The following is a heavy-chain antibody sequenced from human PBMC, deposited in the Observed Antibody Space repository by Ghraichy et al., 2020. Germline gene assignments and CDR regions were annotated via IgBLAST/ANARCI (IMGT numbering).Heavy chain of an antibody. D-gene: IGHD3-16*02. J-gene: IGHJ4*02. V-gene: IGHV4-4*02. CDR1: GGSISSSNW. Sequence: SETLSLTCAVSGGSISSSNWWSWVRQPPGKRLEWIGEIDHSGSTNYNPSLKSRVTISVDKSKNQFSLKLSSVTAADTAVYYCARGDEPIRLGELSYYFDYWGQGTLVTVSS. CDR3: ARGDEPIRLGELSYYFDY. CDR2: IDHSGST.